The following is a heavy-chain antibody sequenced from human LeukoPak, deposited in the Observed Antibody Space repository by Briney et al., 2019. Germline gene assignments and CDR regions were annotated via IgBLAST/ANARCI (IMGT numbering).Heavy chain of an antibody. Sequence: SVKVSCKASGGTFSGYAISWVRQAPGQGLEWMGGIIPIFGTANYAQKFQGRVTITTDESTSTAYMELSSLRSEDTAVYYCAREGCSSTSCYYRKDWFDPWGQGTLVTVSS. V-gene: IGHV1-69*05. CDR1: GGTFSGYA. J-gene: IGHJ5*02. D-gene: IGHD2-2*01. CDR2: IIPIFGTA. CDR3: AREGCSSTSCYYRKDWFDP.